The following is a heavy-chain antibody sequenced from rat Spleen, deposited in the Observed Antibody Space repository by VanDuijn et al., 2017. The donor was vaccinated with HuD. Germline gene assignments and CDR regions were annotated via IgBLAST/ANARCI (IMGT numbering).Heavy chain of an antibody. V-gene: IGHV5-20*01. Sequence: EVQLVESDGGLVQPGRSLKLSCAASGFIFSDHYVAWVRQAPAKGLEWVATISPTGGITNYRDSVKGRFTISRDNAKSTLYLQMDSLRSEDTATYYCATDGYYDGTYYSVYVMDAWGQGVMVTVSS. CDR2: ISPTGGIT. D-gene: IGHD1-12*02. CDR3: ATDGYYDGTYYSVYVMDA. CDR1: GFIFSDHY. J-gene: IGHJ4*01.